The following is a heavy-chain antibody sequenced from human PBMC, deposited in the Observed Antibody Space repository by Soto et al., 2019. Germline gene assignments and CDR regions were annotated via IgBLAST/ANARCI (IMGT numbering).Heavy chain of an antibody. Sequence: QVQLVQSGAEVKKPGSSVKVSCKASGGTFSSYAISWVRQAPGQGLEWMGGIIPIFGTANYAQKFQGRVTITADEXTSTAYMELSSLRAEDRAVYYCAGVPWTAEGAFDIWGQGTMVTVSS. D-gene: IGHD2-21*02. CDR2: IIPIFGTA. J-gene: IGHJ3*02. V-gene: IGHV1-69*12. CDR3: AGVPWTAEGAFDI. CDR1: GGTFSSYA.